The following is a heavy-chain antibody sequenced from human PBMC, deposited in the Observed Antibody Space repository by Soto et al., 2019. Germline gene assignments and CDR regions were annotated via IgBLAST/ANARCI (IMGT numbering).Heavy chain of an antibody. J-gene: IGHJ5*02. CDR1: GFTFSSYA. D-gene: IGHD3-16*01. CDR3: ARDALPGDSRNWFDP. CDR2: ISYDGNNK. V-gene: IGHV3-30-3*01. Sequence: QVQLVESGGGVVQPGRSLRLSCAASGFTFSSYAMHWVRQAPGKGLEWVAVISYDGNNKYYVDSVKGRFTISRDNSKNTLYLQMNSLRGEDTAVYYCARDALPGDSRNWFDPWGQGTLVTVSS.